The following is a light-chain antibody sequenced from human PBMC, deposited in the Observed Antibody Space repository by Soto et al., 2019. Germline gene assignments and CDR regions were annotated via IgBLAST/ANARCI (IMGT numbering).Light chain of an antibody. CDR2: GAS. CDR3: QQYNNWPET. CDR1: QSVSSN. V-gene: IGKV3-15*01. J-gene: IGKJ1*01. Sequence: EIVMTQSPATLSVSPGERAALSCRASQSVSSNLAWYQQKPGQAPRLLIYGASTRATGIPARFSGSGSGTEVTLTISSLQSEDLAVYYCQQYNNWPETFGQGTKVDIK.